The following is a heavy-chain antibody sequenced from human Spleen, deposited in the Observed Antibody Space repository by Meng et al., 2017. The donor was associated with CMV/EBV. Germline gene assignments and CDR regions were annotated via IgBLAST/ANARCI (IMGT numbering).Heavy chain of an antibody. D-gene: IGHD2-2*01. CDR1: GWC. Sequence: GWCWSWDRRSPEKGLEWIGEINHNGSTSCTPTLEGRDTISVGTSKNQFSLKLSSVTAANTAVYYCARGKPIFGIVVIPAARSGWFDPWGQGTLVTVSS. CDR2: INHNGST. V-gene: IGHV4-34*01. J-gene: IGHJ5*02. CDR3: ARGKPIFGIVVIPAARSGWFDP.